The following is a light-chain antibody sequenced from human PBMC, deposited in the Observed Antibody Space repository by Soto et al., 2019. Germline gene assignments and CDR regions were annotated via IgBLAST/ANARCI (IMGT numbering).Light chain of an antibody. CDR3: AAWDDSLNGPV. Sequence: QSVLTQPPSASGTPGQRVTISCSGGSSNIGTNTVNWYQQLPGTAPKLLIYISDQRPSGVPDRFSGSNYGASASLAISGLQSEDEADYYCAAWDDSLNGPVFGGGTKLTVL. J-gene: IGLJ2*01. CDR1: SSNIGTNT. CDR2: ISD. V-gene: IGLV1-44*01.